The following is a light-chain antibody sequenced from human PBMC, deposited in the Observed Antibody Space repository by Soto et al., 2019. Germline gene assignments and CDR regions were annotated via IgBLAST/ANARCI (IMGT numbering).Light chain of an antibody. V-gene: IGKV3-15*01. CDR1: QSVSSN. CDR2: GAS. Sequence: EIVMTQSPATLSVSPGERATLSCRASQSVSSNLAWYQQKPGQAPRLLIYGASTSATGIPARFSGSGSGTEFTLNIISLQSGDFAVYYCQQYNNWPPWTFGQGTKVEIK. J-gene: IGKJ1*01. CDR3: QQYNNWPPWT.